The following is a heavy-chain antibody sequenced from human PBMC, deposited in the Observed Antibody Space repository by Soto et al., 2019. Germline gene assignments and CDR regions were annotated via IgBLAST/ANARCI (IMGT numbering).Heavy chain of an antibody. CDR2: ISYDGSNK. CDR3: ARNEAGYSSGWYAFDI. CDR1: GFTFSSYA. V-gene: IGHV3-30*04. Sequence: GGSLRLSCAASGFTFSSYAMHWVRQAPGKGLEWEAVISYDGSNKYYADSVKGRFTISRDNSKNTLYLQMNSLRAEDTAVYYCARNEAGYSSGWYAFDIWGQGTMVTVSS. D-gene: IGHD6-19*01. J-gene: IGHJ3*02.